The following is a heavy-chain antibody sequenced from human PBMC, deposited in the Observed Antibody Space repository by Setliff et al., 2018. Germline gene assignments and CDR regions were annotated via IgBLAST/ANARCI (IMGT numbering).Heavy chain of an antibody. V-gene: IGHV3-30-3*01. Sequence: PGGSLRLSCAASGFTFSSYAMHWVRQAPGKGLEWVAVISYDGSNKYYADSVKGRFTISRDNSKNTLYLQMNSLRAEDTAVYYCARVLRGYSGYDSVDYWGQGTLVTVSS. CDR2: ISYDGSNK. CDR3: ARVLRGYSGYDSVDY. D-gene: IGHD5-12*01. CDR1: GFTFSSYA. J-gene: IGHJ4*02.